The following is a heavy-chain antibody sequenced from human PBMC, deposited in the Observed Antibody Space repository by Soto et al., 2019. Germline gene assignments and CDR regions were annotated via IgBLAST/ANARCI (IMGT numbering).Heavy chain of an antibody. D-gene: IGHD5-12*01. J-gene: IGHJ5*02. V-gene: IGHV1-18*01. CDR1: GYTFFTYD. CDR3: ARRHGPTTSENWFDP. Sequence: ASVKVSCKASGYTFFTYDISWVRQAPGQGLEWMGWISTYSGDTKYAQKFQGRVTMTTDTSTTTAYLELRSLRSDDTAVYYCARRHGPTTSENWFDPWGQGTLCTVS. CDR2: ISTYSGDT.